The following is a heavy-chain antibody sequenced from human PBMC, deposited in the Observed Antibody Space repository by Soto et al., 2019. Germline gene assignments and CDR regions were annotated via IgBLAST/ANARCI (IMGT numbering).Heavy chain of an antibody. CDR3: ARHISAFDI. CDR1: GFTFNNYA. D-gene: IGHD2-21*01. V-gene: IGHV3-23*01. Sequence: GGSLRFSCAASGFTFNNYAMNWVRQAPGKGLEWVATISATGGSTYYADSVKGRFTISRDNSKNTLYLQMNGLRVEDTAVYYCARHISAFDIWGQGTMVTVSS. CDR2: ISATGGST. J-gene: IGHJ3*02.